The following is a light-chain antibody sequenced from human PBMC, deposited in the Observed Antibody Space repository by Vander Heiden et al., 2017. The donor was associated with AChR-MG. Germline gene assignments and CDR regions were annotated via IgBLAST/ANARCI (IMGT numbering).Light chain of an antibody. J-gene: IGKJ1*01. Sequence: EIVFTQSRGTLSLSPGERATLSCRASQSVSSSYLAWYQQKPGQAPRLLIYGASSRATGIPDRFSGSVSGTDFTLPISRLEPENFAVYYCQQYGSSPRTFGQGTKVEIK. CDR3: QQYGSSPRT. CDR1: QSVSSSY. V-gene: IGKV3-20*01. CDR2: GAS.